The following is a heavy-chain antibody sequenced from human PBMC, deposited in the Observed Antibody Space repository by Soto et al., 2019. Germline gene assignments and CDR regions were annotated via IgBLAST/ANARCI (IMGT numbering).Heavy chain of an antibody. V-gene: IGHV3-74*01. D-gene: IGHD4-4*01. CDR3: ARASYSSATQ. Sequence: EVQLVESGGGLVQPGGSLRLSCAASGLPFGDNWMHWVRQAPGKGLVWVSRISNDGSDTTYADSVRGRFTFSRDNAKNTLYLQMNSLRAEDTAVYYGARASYSSATQWGHGTLVTVSS. CDR2: ISNDGSDT. J-gene: IGHJ4*01. CDR1: GLPFGDNW.